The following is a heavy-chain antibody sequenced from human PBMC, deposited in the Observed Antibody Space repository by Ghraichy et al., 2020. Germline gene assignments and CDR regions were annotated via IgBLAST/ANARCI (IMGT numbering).Heavy chain of an antibody. Sequence: GESLNISCVASGFTLSKYWMHWVRQAPGKGLVWVSRINSDGSTTTYADSVKGRFTISRDNVKNTLYLQMNSLRAEDTGLYYCARARIAVAGFDYWGQGTLVSVSS. CDR3: ARARIAVAGFDY. CDR2: INSDGSTT. J-gene: IGHJ4*02. D-gene: IGHD6-19*01. V-gene: IGHV3-74*01. CDR1: GFTLSKYW.